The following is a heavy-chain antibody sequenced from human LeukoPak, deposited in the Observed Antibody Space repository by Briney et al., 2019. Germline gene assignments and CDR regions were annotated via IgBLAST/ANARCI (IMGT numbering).Heavy chain of an antibody. CDR1: GGSFSGYY. CDR2: INHSGST. J-gene: IGHJ5*02. Sequence: SETLSLTCAVYGGSFSGYYWSWIRQPPGKGLEWIGEINHSGSTNYNPSLKSRVTISVDTSKNQFSLKLSSVTAADTAVYYCARGRKGRGLSIVVVPAAIRQFDPWGQGTLVTVSS. D-gene: IGHD2-2*01. CDR3: ARGRKGRGLSIVVVPAAIRQFDP. V-gene: IGHV4-34*01.